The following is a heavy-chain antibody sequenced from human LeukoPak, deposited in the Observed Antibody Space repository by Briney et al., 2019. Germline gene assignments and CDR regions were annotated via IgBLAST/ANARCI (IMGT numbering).Heavy chain of an antibody. CDR2: ISGSGGST. D-gene: IGHD6-13*01. CDR3: AREKGTAAGRAPFDY. J-gene: IGHJ4*02. V-gene: IGHV3-23*01. CDR1: GLTFSSYA. Sequence: GGSLRLSCAASGLTFSSYAMSWVRQAPGKGLEWVSAISGSGGSTYYADSVKGRFTISRDNSKNTLYVQMNSLRPEDTAVYYCAREKGTAAGRAPFDYWGQGTLVTVSS.